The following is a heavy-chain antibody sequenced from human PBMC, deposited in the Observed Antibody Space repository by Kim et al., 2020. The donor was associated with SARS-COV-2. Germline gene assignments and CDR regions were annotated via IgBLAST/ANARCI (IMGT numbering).Heavy chain of an antibody. J-gene: IGHJ6*02. CDR1: GYTFTSYG. Sequence: ASVKVSCKASGYTFTSYGISWVRQAPGQGLEWMGWISAYNGNTTYAQKIQGRVTMTTDTSTSTAYMELKSLRSDDTAVYYCARDLKEAYYYDSSGYLLSGYSFGMDVCGQGTTVTVCS. V-gene: IGHV1-18*01. CDR2: ISAYNGNT. D-gene: IGHD3-22*01. CDR3: ARDLKEAYYYDSSGYLLSGYSFGMDV.